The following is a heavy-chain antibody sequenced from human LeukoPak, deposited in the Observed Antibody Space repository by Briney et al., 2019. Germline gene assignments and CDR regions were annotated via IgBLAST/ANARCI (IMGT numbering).Heavy chain of an antibody. Sequence: GGSLRLSCAASGFTFDDYGMSWVRQAPGKGLEWVSGINWNGGSTGYADSVEGRFTISRDNAKNSLYLQMNSLRAEDTALYYCARCRTETFDCSGGSCYYDYWGQGTLVTVSS. J-gene: IGHJ4*02. D-gene: IGHD2-15*01. CDR2: INWNGGST. CDR3: ARCRTETFDCSGGSCYYDY. V-gene: IGHV3-20*04. CDR1: GFTFDDYG.